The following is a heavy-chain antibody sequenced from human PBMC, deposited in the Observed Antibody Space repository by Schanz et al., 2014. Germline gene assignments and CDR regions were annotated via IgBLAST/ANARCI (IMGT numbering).Heavy chain of an antibody. CDR2: IRFDGSSE. D-gene: IGHD3-10*01. J-gene: IGHJ4*02. CDR1: GITFSSFG. Sequence: QVHLVESGGGVVQPGRSLRLSCAASGITFSSFGMHWVRQAPGKGLDWVAFIRFDGSSEYYADSVRGRFTISRDDSKNTLYLQMNSLRPEDTAVYYCVKEDRNHRSDYVYWGRGTLVTVSS. V-gene: IGHV3-30*02. CDR3: VKEDRNHRSDYVY.